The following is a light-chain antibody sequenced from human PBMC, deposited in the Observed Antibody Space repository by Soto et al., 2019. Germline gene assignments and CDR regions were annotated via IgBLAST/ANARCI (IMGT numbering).Light chain of an antibody. CDR3: SSYTSNTAPVV. Sequence: QSALTQPASVSGSPGQSITISCTGTSSDVRDYNYVSWYQQYPGKTPKLLIYDVSDRPSGVSNRFSGSKSGNTASLTISGLQAEDEADYYCSSYTSNTAPVVFGGGTKLTVL. CDR1: SSDVRDYNY. V-gene: IGLV2-14*01. CDR2: DVS. J-gene: IGLJ2*01.